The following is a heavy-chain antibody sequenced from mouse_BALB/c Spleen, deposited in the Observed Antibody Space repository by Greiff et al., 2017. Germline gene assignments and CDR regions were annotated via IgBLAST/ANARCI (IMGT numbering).Heavy chain of an antibody. J-gene: IGHJ3*01. V-gene: IGHV14-3*02. CDR2: IDPANGNT. CDR1: GFNIKDPY. CDR3: ARFSSYAWFAY. D-gene: IGHD1-1*01. Sequence: VQLKESGAELVKPGASVKLSCTASGFNIKDPYMHWVKQRPEQGLEWIGRIDPANGNTKYDPKFQGKATITADTSSNTAYLQLSSLTSEDTAVYYCARFSSYAWFAYWGQGTLVTVSA.